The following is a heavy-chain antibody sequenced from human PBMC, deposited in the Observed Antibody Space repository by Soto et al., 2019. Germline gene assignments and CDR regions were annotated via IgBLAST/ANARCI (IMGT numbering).Heavy chain of an antibody. Sequence: PLNCTVSVDSITTYYLSWIRQPAGKGLEWIGRIDTSGNTNYNPSLKSRVTMSVDTSKKQFSLKLTSVTAADTAVYYCARYSKQVFQPEGMD. D-gene: IGHD6-13*01. CDR2: IDTSGNT. CDR1: VDSITTYY. J-gene: IGHJ6*01. V-gene: IGHV4-4*07. CDR3: ARYSKQVFQPEGMD.